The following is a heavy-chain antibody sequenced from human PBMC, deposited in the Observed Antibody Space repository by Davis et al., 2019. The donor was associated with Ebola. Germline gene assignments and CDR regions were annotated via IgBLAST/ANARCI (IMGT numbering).Heavy chain of an antibody. J-gene: IGHJ4*02. D-gene: IGHD2-8*01. V-gene: IGHV3-15*01. CDR3: TKAGAPRDIVVMGSD. Sequence: GESLKISCAASGFTFSNAWMSWVRQAPGKGLEWVGRIKSKTDGGTTDYAAPVKGRFTISRDDSKNTLYLQMNSLKTEDTAVYYCTKAGAPRDIVVMGSDWGQGTLVTVSS. CDR2: IKSKTDGGTT. CDR1: GFTFSNAW.